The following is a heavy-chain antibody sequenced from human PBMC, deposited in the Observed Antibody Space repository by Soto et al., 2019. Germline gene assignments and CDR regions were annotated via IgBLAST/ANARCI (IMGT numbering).Heavy chain of an antibody. V-gene: IGHV4-31*03. CDR1: GGSISSGGYY. CDR2: IYYSGNT. CDR3: ARVSTLGYCSGGSCYRIDC. D-gene: IGHD2-15*01. J-gene: IGHJ4*02. Sequence: QVQLQESGPGLVKPSQTLSLTCTVSGGSISSGGYYWSWIRQHPGKGLEWIGCIYYSGNTYYNPSLKSRVSLSLETSMNQFSLKLSSVTAADTAVYYCARVSTLGYCSGGSCYRIDCWGQGTLVTVSS.